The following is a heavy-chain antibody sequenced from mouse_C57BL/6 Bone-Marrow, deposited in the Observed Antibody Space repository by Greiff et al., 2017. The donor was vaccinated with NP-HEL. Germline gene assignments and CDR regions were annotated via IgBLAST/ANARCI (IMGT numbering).Heavy chain of an antibody. CDR2: INPSTGGT. V-gene: IGHV1-42*01. D-gene: IGHD1-1*02. CDR1: GYSFTGYY. Sequence: VQLQQSGPELVKPGASVKISCKASGYSFTGYYMNWVKQSPEKSLEWIGEINPSTGGTTYNQKFKGKATLTVDKSSSTAYMQLSSLTSEDSAVYYCAIWGNYFDYWGQGTTLTVSS. J-gene: IGHJ2*01. CDR3: AIWGNYFDY.